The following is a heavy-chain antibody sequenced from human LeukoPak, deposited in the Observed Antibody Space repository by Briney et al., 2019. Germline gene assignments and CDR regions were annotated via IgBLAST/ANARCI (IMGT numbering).Heavy chain of an antibody. CDR3: ARHDGYKDNDY. CDR2: IYPGDSDT. CDR1: GYSFTSYW. Sequence: GESLNISCKGSGYSFTSYWIGWVRQLPGKGLEWMGVIYPGDSDTRYSPSFQGRVTISADKSISTAYLQWSSLKASDTAMYYCARHDGYKDNDYWGQGTLGTVSS. V-gene: IGHV5-51*01. J-gene: IGHJ4*02. D-gene: IGHD5-24*01.